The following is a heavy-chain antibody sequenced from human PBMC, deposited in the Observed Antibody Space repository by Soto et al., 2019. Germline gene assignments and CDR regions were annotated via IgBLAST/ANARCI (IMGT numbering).Heavy chain of an antibody. CDR1: GGTFGSYA. CDR2: IIPIFGTA. V-gene: IGHV1-69*13. CDR3: ARLCTLRFLEWLLEGWFDP. D-gene: IGHD3-3*01. J-gene: IGHJ5*02. Sequence: PPASVKVSCKASGGTFGSYAISWVRQAPGQGLEWMGGIIPIFGTANYAQKFQGRVMITADESTSTAYMELSSLRSEDTAVYYCARLCTLRFLEWLLEGWFDPWGQGTLVTVSS.